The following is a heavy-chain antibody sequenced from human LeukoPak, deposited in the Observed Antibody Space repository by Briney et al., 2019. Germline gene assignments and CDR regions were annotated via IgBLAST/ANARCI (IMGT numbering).Heavy chain of an antibody. CDR2: IYTSGNT. V-gene: IGHV4-4*07. J-gene: IGHJ4*02. CDR1: GGSISSYP. D-gene: IGHD1-1*01. CDR3: ARGGNWNDEFGY. Sequence: LETLSLTCTVSGGSISSYPWSWIRQAAGKGLEWIGRIYTSGNTNYNPSLKSRVTMSVDTSKNQFSLKLRSVTAADTAVYYRARGGNWNDEFGYWGQGTLVTVSS.